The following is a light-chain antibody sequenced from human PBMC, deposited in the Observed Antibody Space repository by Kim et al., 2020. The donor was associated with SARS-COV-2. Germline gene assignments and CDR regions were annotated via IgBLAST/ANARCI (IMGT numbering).Light chain of an antibody. CDR2: ATS. J-gene: IGKJ4*01. CDR3: QQSYSSPLT. Sequence: DIQMTQSPSSLSASVGDRVIITCRASQSISTYLNWYQQKPGEAPMVLIYATSSLQSGVPSRFSGSGSGTDFTLIISSLQPEDVATYSCQQSYSSPLTFGGGTKVDIK. V-gene: IGKV1-39*01. CDR1: QSISTY.